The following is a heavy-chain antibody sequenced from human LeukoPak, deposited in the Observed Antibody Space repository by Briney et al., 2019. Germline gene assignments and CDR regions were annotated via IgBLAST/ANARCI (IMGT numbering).Heavy chain of an antibody. V-gene: IGHV3-33*01. J-gene: IGHJ4*02. D-gene: IGHD3-22*01. Sequence: WSLRLSCAASGFTFSSYGMHWVRQAPGKGLEWVAVIWYDGSNKYYADSVKGRFTISRDNSKNTLYLQMNSLRAEDTAVYYCARDDSSGYYFSKYWGQGTLVTVSS. CDR2: IWYDGSNK. CDR3: ARDDSSGYYFSKY. CDR1: GFTFSSYG.